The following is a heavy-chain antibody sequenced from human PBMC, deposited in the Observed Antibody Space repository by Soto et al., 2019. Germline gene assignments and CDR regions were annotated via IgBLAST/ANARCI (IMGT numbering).Heavy chain of an antibody. J-gene: IGHJ4*02. D-gene: IGHD1-26*01. Sequence: QVQLVQSGAEVKKPGASVKVSCKASGYTFTSYGISWVRQAPGQGLEWMGWISAYNGNTNYAQKLQGRVTMTTDTSTRTAYMELRSLISDDTAVYYCASDTYSGSYSWSYYFDYWGQGTLVTVSS. CDR2: ISAYNGNT. CDR1: GYTFTSYG. CDR3: ASDTYSGSYSWSYYFDY. V-gene: IGHV1-18*01.